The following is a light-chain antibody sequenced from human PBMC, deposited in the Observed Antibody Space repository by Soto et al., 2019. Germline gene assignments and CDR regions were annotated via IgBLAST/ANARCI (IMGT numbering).Light chain of an antibody. Sequence: QSALTQPASVSGSPGQSITISCTGTSSDVGGYNYVSWYQQHPGKAPKLMIYEVSNRPSGVSNRFSGSKSGNTASLTISGLQAEDEADYYCSSYTSSSPLVGVVGGRTKLTVL. V-gene: IGLV2-14*01. CDR3: SSYTSSSPLVGV. CDR2: EVS. CDR1: SSDVGGYNY. J-gene: IGLJ2*01.